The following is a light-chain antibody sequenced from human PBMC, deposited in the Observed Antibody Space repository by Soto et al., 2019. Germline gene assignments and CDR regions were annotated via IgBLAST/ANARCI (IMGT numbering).Light chain of an antibody. V-gene: IGKV3-11*01. CDR2: DSS. J-gene: IGKJ2*01. CDR1: QSAGTY. CDR3: QLHITWAPYT. Sequence: EIVLTQSPATLSLSPGERATLSCRASQSAGTYLAWYQQKPGQAPRLLTYDSSKRATGIPARFGGSESGTDFTLTISSLEPEEFEVYYCQLHITWAPYTLGQWTRLEL.